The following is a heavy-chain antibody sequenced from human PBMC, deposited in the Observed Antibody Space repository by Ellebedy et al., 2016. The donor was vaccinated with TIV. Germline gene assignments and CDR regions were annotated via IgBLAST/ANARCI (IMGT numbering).Heavy chain of an antibody. J-gene: IGHJ6*03. CDR1: GFIFSNYA. CDR2: ISYDGTNK. Sequence: GGSLRLXXAASGFIFSNYALHWVRQAPGKGLEWVALISYDGTNKYYADSVKGRFTISRDNSKSTLYLQMNSLRAEDTAVYYCASLYMVGEQLVLKFHYMDVWGKGTTVTVSS. CDR3: ASLYMVGEQLVLKFHYMDV. D-gene: IGHD6-6*01. V-gene: IGHV3-30-3*01.